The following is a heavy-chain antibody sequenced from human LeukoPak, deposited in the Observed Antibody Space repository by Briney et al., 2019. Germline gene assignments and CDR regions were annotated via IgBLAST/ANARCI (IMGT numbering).Heavy chain of an antibody. Sequence: PSETLSLTCTVSGGSISSSSYYWGWIRQPPGKGLEWIGSIYYSGSTYYNPSLESRVTISVDTSKNQFSLKLSSVTAADTAVYYCARRTGGYQLRTYNWFDPWGQGTLVTVSS. D-gene: IGHD2-2*01. CDR2: IYYSGST. CDR3: ARRTGGYQLRTYNWFDP. CDR1: GGSISSSSYY. V-gene: IGHV4-39*07. J-gene: IGHJ5*02.